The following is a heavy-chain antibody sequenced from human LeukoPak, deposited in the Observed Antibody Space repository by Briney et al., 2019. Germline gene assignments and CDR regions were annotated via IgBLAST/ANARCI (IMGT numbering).Heavy chain of an antibody. CDR3: AREYCSSTSCYTWFDP. Sequence: ASVKVSCKASGYTFTSYGISWVRQAPGQGLEWMGWINPNSGGTNYAQKFQGRVTMTRDTSISTAYMELSRLRSDDTAVYYCAREYCSSTSCYTWFDPWGQGTLVTVSS. CDR1: GYTFTSYG. D-gene: IGHD2-2*02. CDR2: INPNSGGT. J-gene: IGHJ5*02. V-gene: IGHV1-2*02.